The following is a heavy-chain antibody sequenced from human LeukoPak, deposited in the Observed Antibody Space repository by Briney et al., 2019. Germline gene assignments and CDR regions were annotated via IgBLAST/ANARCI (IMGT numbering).Heavy chain of an antibody. V-gene: IGHV1-24*01. D-gene: IGHD5-24*01. CDR3: ATGRVEMATIPLYCFDY. Sequence: ASVKVSCKVSGYTLTELSMHWVRQAPGKGLEWMGGFDPEDGETIYAQKFQGRVTMTEDTSTDTAYMELSSLRSEDTAVYYCATGRVEMATIPLYCFDYWGQGTLVTVSS. CDR2: FDPEDGET. J-gene: IGHJ4*02. CDR1: GYTLTELS.